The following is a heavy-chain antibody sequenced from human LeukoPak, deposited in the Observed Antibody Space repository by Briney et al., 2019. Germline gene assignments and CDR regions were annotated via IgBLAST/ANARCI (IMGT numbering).Heavy chain of an antibody. J-gene: IGHJ4*02. Sequence: GGSLRLSCAASGFTFTSYAMTWVRQAPGKGPEWVSSISSGDSTYYTDSVQGRFTISRDTSKNTLFLQMNSLRAEDTAVYYCAKGSLRSITLSNFDYWGQGTLVTASS. CDR1: GFTFTSYA. D-gene: IGHD4-11*01. V-gene: IGHV3-23*01. CDR2: ISSGDST. CDR3: AKGSLRSITLSNFDY.